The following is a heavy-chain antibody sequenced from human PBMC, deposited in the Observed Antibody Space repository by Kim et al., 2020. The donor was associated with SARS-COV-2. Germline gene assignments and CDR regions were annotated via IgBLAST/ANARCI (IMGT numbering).Heavy chain of an antibody. CDR1: GGSFSGYY. D-gene: IGHD2-2*01. V-gene: IGHV4-34*01. CDR2: INHSGST. CDR3: ARDRVVPAAMVHYYGMDV. J-gene: IGHJ6*02. Sequence: SETLSLTCAVYGGSFSGYYWSWIRQPPGKGLEWIGEINHSGSTNYNPSLKSRVTISVDTSKNQFSLKLSSVTAADTAVYYCARDRVVPAAMVHYYGMDVWGQGTTVTVSS.